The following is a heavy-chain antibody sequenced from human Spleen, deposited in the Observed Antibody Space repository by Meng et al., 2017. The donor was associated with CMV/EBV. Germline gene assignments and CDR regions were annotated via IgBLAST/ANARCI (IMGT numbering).Heavy chain of an antibody. CDR1: GGSISSSSYY. J-gene: IGHJ4*02. D-gene: IGHD6-6*01. CDR3: ARQSIAAREGFDY. Sequence: SETLSLTCTVSGGSISSSSYYWGWIRQPPGKGLEWIGTIYYNGSTYYNPSLKSRVTISVDTSKNQFSLKLSSVTAADTAVYYCARQSIAAREGFDYWGQGTLVTVSS. V-gene: IGHV4-39*01. CDR2: IYYNGST.